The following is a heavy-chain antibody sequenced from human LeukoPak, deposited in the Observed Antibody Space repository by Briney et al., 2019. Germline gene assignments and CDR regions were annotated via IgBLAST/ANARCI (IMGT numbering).Heavy chain of an antibody. CDR2: IKPSGSST. Sequence: ASVKVSCKASGYSFTTYYMHWVRQAPGQGLEWVGIIKPSGSSTSYAQKFQDRVTMTRDTSTSTVYMELSSLRSEDTAVYYCARVHDSDWYFDYWGQGTLVTVSS. CDR3: ARVHDSDWYFDY. D-gene: IGHD6-19*01. V-gene: IGHV1-46*01. J-gene: IGHJ4*02. CDR1: GYSFTTYY.